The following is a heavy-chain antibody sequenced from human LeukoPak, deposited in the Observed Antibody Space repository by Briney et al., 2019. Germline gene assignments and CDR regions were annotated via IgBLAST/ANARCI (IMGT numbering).Heavy chain of an antibody. CDR2: IIPIFGTA. J-gene: IGHJ3*02. CDR1: GGTFSSYA. V-gene: IGHV1-69*05. Sequence: ASVKVSCKASGGTFSSYAISWVRQAPGQGLEWMGRIIPIFGTANYAQKFQGRVTITTDESTSTAYMELSSLRSEDTAVYYCATEAQYLDAFDIWGQRTMVTVSS. CDR3: ATEAQYLDAFDI. D-gene: IGHD2-2*01.